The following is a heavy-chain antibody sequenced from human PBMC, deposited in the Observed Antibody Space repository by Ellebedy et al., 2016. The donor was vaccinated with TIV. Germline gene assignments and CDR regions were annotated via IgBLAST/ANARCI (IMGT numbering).Heavy chain of an antibody. J-gene: IGHJ4*02. Sequence: GGSLRLSCAASGFTFTNYAMTWVRQAPGEGLEWVAAINWNAARTDYADSVKGRFIISRDNTKKSLYLQMTSLTAADTALYRCARGGDGPLCGRDCLHDFDSWGQGTLVTVSS. V-gene: IGHV3-20*01. CDR3: ARGGDGPLCGRDCLHDFDS. D-gene: IGHD2-21*02. CDR1: GFTFTNYA. CDR2: INWNAART.